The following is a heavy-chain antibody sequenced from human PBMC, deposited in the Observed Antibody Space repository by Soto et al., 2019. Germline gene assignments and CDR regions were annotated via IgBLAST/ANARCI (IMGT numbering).Heavy chain of an antibody. CDR2: ISWDGGST. J-gene: IGHJ4*02. D-gene: IGHD6-13*01. Sequence: GGSLRLSCAASGFTFDDYTMHWVRQAPGKGLEWVSLISWDGGSTYYADSVKGRFTISRDNSKNSQYLQMNSLRTEDNAWDYRAKDLTAVGGCSSSWSPDFWGQGTMVTVSS. V-gene: IGHV3-43*01. CDR1: GFTFDDYT. CDR3: AKDLTAVGGCSSSWSPDF.